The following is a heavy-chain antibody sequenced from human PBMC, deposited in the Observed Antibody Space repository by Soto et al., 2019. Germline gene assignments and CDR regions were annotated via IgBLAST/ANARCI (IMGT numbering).Heavy chain of an antibody. V-gene: IGHV1-2*02. CDR1: GYTFTGYY. Sequence: PGASVKVSCKASGYTFTGYYMHWVRQAPGQGLEWMGWINPNSGGTNYAQKFQGRVTMTRDTSISTAYMELSRLRSDDTAVYYCARDAGGYITYYFGYWGQGTLVTVSS. J-gene: IGHJ4*02. CDR2: INPNSGGT. D-gene: IGHD5-18*01. CDR3: ARDAGGYITYYFGY.